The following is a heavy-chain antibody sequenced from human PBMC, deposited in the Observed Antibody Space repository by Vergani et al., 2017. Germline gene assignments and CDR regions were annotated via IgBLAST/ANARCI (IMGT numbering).Heavy chain of an antibody. V-gene: IGHV3-23*01. J-gene: IGHJ4*02. CDR2: ISARYPST. CDR1: GFAFSACP. CDR3: ARLSYDTTPYLQGGYDC. D-gene: IGHD3-22*01. Sequence: EVQLLQSGGGVIQPGGSVRLSCAASGFAFSACPMTWVRQAPGKGLEWVSAISARYPSTYYADSVKGRFTISRDNSNNMLYLQMNSLRAEDTAVYYCARLSYDTTPYLQGGYDCWGQGTLVSVSS.